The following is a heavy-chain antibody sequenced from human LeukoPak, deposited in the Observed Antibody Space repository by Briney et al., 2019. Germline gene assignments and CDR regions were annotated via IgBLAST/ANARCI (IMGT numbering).Heavy chain of an antibody. CDR1: GFTVSSNY. CDR2: IYSGGST. CDR3: ARETRYCSGGSCYSGDTYYYYGMDV. J-gene: IGHJ6*02. D-gene: IGHD2-15*01. Sequence: PGGSLRLSCAASGFTVSSNYMSWVRQAPGKGLEWVSVIYSGGSTYYADSVKGRCTISRDNSKNTLYLQMNSLRAEDTAVYYCARETRYCSGGSCYSGDTYYYYGMDVWGQGTTVTVSS. V-gene: IGHV3-66*01.